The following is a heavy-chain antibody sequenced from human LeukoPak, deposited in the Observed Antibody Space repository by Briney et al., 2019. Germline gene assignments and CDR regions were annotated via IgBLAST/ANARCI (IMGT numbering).Heavy chain of an antibody. D-gene: IGHD1-26*01. J-gene: IGHJ4*02. CDR2: ISSSGSTI. CDR1: GFTFSSYE. V-gene: IGHV3-48*03. Sequence: GGSLRLSCAASGFTFSSYEMNWVRQAPGKGLEWVSYISSSGSTIYYADSVKGRFTISRDNAKNSLYLQMNSLRAEDTAVYYCARAIDSGSYYFDYWGQGTLVTVSS. CDR3: ARAIDSGSYYFDY.